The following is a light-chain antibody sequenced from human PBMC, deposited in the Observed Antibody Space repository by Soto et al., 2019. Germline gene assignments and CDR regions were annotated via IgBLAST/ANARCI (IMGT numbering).Light chain of an antibody. CDR3: QQYNNWPIT. Sequence: EIVMTQSPATLSVSPGERATLSCRASQSVATNLAWYQQKPGQPPRLLIYGASTRATGFPARFSGSGSGTEFTLTIASLQSEDFAVYYCQQYNNWPITFGQGTRLEIK. V-gene: IGKV3-15*01. CDR1: QSVATN. CDR2: GAS. J-gene: IGKJ5*01.